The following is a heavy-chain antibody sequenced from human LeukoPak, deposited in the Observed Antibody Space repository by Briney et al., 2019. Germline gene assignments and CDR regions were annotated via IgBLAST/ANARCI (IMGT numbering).Heavy chain of an antibody. J-gene: IGHJ4*02. CDR1: GGSLSSYY. D-gene: IGHD3-22*01. CDR2: IHTSGNT. V-gene: IGHV4-4*07. Sequence: SETLSLTCTVSGGSLSSYYWSWIRQPPGKGLEWIGRIHTSGNTNYNPSLKSRVTMSVATSKNQFSLKLSSVTAADTAVYYCARDRYYYDSSGSAGDYWGQGTLVTVSS. CDR3: ARDRYYYDSSGSAGDY.